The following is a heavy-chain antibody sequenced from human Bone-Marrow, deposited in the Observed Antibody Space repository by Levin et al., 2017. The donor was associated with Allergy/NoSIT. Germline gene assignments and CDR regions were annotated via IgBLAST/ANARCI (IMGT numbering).Heavy chain of an antibody. Sequence: SVKVSCKASGITFDNFHNYRFTWVRRAPGQGLEWVGGIIPVFGEIHYAQNFQGRVTISADASATTAFMELKSLTSDDTAVYYCTREATYGDYQLFKNWGQGSLVTVSS. V-gene: IGHV1-69*13. J-gene: IGHJ4*02. D-gene: IGHD4-17*01. CDR2: IIPVFGEI. CDR3: TREATYGDYQLFKN. CDR1: GITFDNFHNYR.